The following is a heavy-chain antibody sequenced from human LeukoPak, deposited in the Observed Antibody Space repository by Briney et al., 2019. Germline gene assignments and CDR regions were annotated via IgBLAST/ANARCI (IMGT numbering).Heavy chain of an antibody. J-gene: IGHJ4*02. CDR2: IIPIFGIA. D-gene: IGHD3-22*01. Sequence: SVKVSCKASGGTFSSYAISWVRQAPGQGLEWMGRIIPIFGIANYAQKFRGRVTITADKSTSTAYMELSSLRSEDTAVYYCARELRDSSGYYHPDYWGQGTLVTVSS. V-gene: IGHV1-69*04. CDR3: ARELRDSSGYYHPDY. CDR1: GGTFSSYA.